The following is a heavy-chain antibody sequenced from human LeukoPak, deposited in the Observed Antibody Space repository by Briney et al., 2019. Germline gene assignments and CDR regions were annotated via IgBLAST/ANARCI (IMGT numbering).Heavy chain of an antibody. Sequence: GGSLRLSCAASGFTFSTYWMHWVRQAPGKGLVWVSRINTDGSSTSYADSVRGRFTISRDNSKNTLYLQMNSLRAEDTAVYYCAKVDYYGSGSYYNVGYYGMDVWGQGTTVTVSS. CDR3: AKVDYYGSGSYYNVGYYGMDV. J-gene: IGHJ6*02. CDR2: INTDGSST. V-gene: IGHV3-74*01. D-gene: IGHD3-10*01. CDR1: GFTFSTYW.